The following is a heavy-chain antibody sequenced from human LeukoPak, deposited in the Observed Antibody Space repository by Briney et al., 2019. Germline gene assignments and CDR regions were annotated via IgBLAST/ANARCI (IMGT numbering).Heavy chain of an antibody. CDR1: GGSIISGNW. V-gene: IGHV4-4*02. CDR3: ARGWVAPNMDV. D-gene: IGHD2-15*01. Sequence: PSETLSLTCAVSGGSIISGNWWSWVRQPPGKGLEWIGEIYHSGRTNYNPSLKSRVTISLDKSKNQFSLKLSSVTAADTAVYYCARGWVAPNMDVWGKGTTVTVSS. J-gene: IGHJ6*03. CDR2: IYHSGRT.